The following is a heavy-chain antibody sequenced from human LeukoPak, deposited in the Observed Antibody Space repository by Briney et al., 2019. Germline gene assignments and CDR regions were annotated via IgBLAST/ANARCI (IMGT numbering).Heavy chain of an antibody. Sequence: PGGSLRLSCAASGFTFDDYAMHWVRQAPGKGLEWVSLISGDGGSTHYADSVKGRFTISRDNSKNSLYLQMNSLRTEDTALYYCAQDISFVDAHYFDYWGQGTLVTVSS. J-gene: IGHJ4*02. V-gene: IGHV3-43*02. CDR1: GFTFDDYA. D-gene: IGHD3-10*01. CDR2: ISGDGGST. CDR3: AQDISFVDAHYFDY.